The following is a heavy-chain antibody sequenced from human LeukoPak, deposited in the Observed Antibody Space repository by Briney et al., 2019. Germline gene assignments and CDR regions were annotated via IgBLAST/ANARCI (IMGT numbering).Heavy chain of an antibody. CDR1: GFTFSSYA. CDR3: ARDLTSAGTMDY. J-gene: IGHJ4*02. D-gene: IGHD6-19*01. V-gene: IGHV3-30-3*01. Sequence: GRSLRLSCAASGFTFSSYAMHWVRQAPGKGLEWVAVISYDGSNQFYADSVKGRFTISRDNSKNTLNLQMISLRAEDAAVCNCARDLTSAGTMDYWGQGTLVTVSS. CDR2: ISYDGSNQ.